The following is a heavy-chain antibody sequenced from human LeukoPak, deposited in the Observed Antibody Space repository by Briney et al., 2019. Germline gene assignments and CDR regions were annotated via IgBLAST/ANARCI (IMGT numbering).Heavy chain of an antibody. Sequence: GGSLRLSCAASGFTFSSYSMNWVRQAPGKGLEWVSSISSSSSYIYYADSVKGRFTISRDNAKNSLYLQMNSLRAEDTAMYYCVRDRGYCSGGTCYALWDYWGQGTLVTVSS. D-gene: IGHD2-15*01. V-gene: IGHV3-21*01. CDR3: VRDRGYCSGGTCYALWDY. CDR2: ISSSSSYI. CDR1: GFTFSSYS. J-gene: IGHJ4*02.